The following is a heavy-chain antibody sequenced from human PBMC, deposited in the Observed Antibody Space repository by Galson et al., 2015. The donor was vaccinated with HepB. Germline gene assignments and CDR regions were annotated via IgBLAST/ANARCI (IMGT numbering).Heavy chain of an antibody. CDR2: ISYDGSNK. J-gene: IGHJ4*02. D-gene: IGHD2-15*01. Sequence: SLRLSCAASGFTFSSYGMHWVRQAPGKGLEWVAVISYDGSNKYYADSVKGRFTISRDNSKNTLYLQMNSLRAEDTAVYYCAKSRRYCSGGSCLMYYFDYWGQGTLVTVSP. V-gene: IGHV3-30*18. CDR1: GFTFSSYG. CDR3: AKSRRYCSGGSCLMYYFDY.